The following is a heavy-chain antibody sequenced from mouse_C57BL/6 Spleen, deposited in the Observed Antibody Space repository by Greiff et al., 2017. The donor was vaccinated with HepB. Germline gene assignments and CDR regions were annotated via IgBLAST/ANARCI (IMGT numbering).Heavy chain of an antibody. CDR1: GYTFTSYW. CDR2: IDPSDSYT. CDR3: ARSRDYPFAY. D-gene: IGHD2-4*01. V-gene: IGHV1-69*01. J-gene: IGHJ3*01. Sequence: QVQLQQPGAELVMPGASVKLSCKASGYTFTSYWTHWVKQRPGQGLEWIGEIDPSDSYTNYNQKFKGKSTLTVDKSSSTAYMQLSSLTSEDSAVYYCARSRDYPFAYWGQGTLVTVSA.